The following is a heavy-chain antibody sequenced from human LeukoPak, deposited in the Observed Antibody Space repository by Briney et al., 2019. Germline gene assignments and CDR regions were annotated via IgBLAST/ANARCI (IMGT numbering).Heavy chain of an antibody. CDR3: AKVTHYSGSDPGGFDY. V-gene: IGHV3-23*01. Sequence: LAGGSLRLSCAASGFTFSSYAMSWVRQAPGKGLEWVSAISGSGGSTYYADSVKGRFTISRDNSKNTLYLQMNSLRAEDTAVYYCAKVTHYSGSDPGGFDYWGQETLVTVSS. CDR1: GFTFSSYA. CDR2: ISGSGGST. D-gene: IGHD1-26*01. J-gene: IGHJ4*02.